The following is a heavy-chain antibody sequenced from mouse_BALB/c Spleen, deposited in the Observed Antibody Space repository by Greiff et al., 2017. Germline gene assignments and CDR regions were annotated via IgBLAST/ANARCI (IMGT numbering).Heavy chain of an antibody. Sequence: EVKLMESGPGLVKPSQSLSLTCTVTGYSITSDYAWNWIRQFPGNKLEWMGYISYSGSTSYNPSLKSRISITRDTSKNQFFLQLNSVTTEDTATYYCARSSYDGYFYYAMDYWGQGTSVTVSS. D-gene: IGHD2-3*01. V-gene: IGHV3-2*02. CDR2: ISYSGST. CDR1: GYSITSDYA. CDR3: ARSSYDGYFYYAMDY. J-gene: IGHJ4*01.